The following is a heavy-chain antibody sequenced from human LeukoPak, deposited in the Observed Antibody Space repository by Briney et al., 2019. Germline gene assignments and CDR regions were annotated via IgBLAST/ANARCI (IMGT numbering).Heavy chain of an antibody. D-gene: IGHD6-13*01. CDR2: IYSGGST. J-gene: IGHJ4*02. CDR3: ARDLETEVAAAGTFDY. CDR1: GFTVSGNY. V-gene: IGHV3-53*01. Sequence: PGRSLRLSCAASGFTVSGNYMTWVRQAPGKGLEWVSLIYSGGSTFYADSVKGRFTISRDTSKNTLYLQMNSLRAEDTAVYYCARDLETEVAAAGTFDYWGQGTLVTVSS.